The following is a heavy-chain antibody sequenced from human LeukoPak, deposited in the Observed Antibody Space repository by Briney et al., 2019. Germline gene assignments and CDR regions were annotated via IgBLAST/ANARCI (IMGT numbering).Heavy chain of an antibody. CDR3: ARRRAVAGVYYFDY. CDR1: GYSFTSYW. CDR2: IYPGGSAT. D-gene: IGHD6-19*01. J-gene: IGHJ4*02. V-gene: IGHV5-51*01. Sequence: GESLKISCKGPGYSFTSYWIAWVRQMPGKGLEWMGIIYPGGSATRYSPSFQGQVTISADKSISTAYLQWSSLKASDTAMYYCARRRAVAGVYYFDYWGQGTLVTVSS.